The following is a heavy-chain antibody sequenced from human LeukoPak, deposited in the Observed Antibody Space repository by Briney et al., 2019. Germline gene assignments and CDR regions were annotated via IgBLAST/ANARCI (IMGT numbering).Heavy chain of an antibody. CDR1: GYTFTGYY. V-gene: IGHV1-2*04. J-gene: IGHJ5*02. CDR3: ARQGIAAPERGNWFDP. CDR2: INPNSGGT. Sequence: GASVKVSCKASGYTFTGYYMHWVRQAPGQGLEWMGWINPNSGGTNYAQKFQGWVTMTRDTSISTAYLQWSSLKASDTAMYYCARQGIAAPERGNWFDPWGQGTLVTVSS. D-gene: IGHD6-13*01.